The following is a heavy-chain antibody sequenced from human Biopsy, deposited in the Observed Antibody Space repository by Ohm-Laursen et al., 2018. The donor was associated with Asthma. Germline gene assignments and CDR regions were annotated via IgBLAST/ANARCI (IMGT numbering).Heavy chain of an antibody. Sequence: SQTLSLTCRVSGGYTGSSDHHWAWIRQAPGKGLEWIGFVFWSGSTHHSRSLERRVSISIDTATNEFSMKLWSVTPADTAVYFCARVVSYGDIYFGIDVWGPGNTVVVS. CDR2: VFWSGST. D-gene: IGHD4-17*01. V-gene: IGHV4-30-4*01. CDR1: GGYTGSSDHH. J-gene: IGHJ6*02. CDR3: ARVVSYGDIYFGIDV.